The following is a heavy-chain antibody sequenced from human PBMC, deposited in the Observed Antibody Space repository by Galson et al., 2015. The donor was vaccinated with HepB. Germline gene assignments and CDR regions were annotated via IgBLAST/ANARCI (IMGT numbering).Heavy chain of an antibody. J-gene: IGHJ5*02. CDR3: ARARIEAMVPFDP. V-gene: IGHV1-69*02. CDR1: GGTFSSYT. CDR2: IIPILGIA. Sequence: SVKVSCKASGGTFSSYTISWVRQAPGQGLEWIGRIIPILGIANYAQKFQGRVTITADKSTSTAYMELSSLRSEDTAVYYCARARIEAMVPFDPWGQGTLVTVSS. D-gene: IGHD3-10*01.